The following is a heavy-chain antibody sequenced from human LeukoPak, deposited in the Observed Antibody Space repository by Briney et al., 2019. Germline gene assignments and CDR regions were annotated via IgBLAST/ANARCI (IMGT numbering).Heavy chain of an antibody. CDR2: IKQDASAR. J-gene: IGHJ2*01. CDR1: GFPFSVYW. CDR3: ARDSGLRAFDL. V-gene: IGHV3-7*04. D-gene: IGHD3-10*01. Sequence: GGSLRLSCAASGFPFSVYWMSWVRQAPGKGPEWVANIKQDASARYYVDSVGGRFTVSRDNAKSSLSLQMNSLRVDDTAVYYCARDSGLRAFDLWGRGTLVTVSS.